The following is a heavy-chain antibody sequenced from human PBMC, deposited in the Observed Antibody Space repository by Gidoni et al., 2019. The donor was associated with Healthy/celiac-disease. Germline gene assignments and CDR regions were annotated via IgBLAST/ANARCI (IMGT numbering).Heavy chain of an antibody. V-gene: IGHV3-48*03. Sequence: LSCAASGFTFSSYERNWVRQAPGKGLEWVSYISSSGSTIYYADSVKGRFSISRDNAKNSLYLQMNSLRAEDTAVDYCARVGKWELLLDYWGQGTLVTVSS. CDR3: ARVGKWELLLDY. CDR1: GFTFSSYE. J-gene: IGHJ4*02. CDR2: ISSSGSTI. D-gene: IGHD1-26*01.